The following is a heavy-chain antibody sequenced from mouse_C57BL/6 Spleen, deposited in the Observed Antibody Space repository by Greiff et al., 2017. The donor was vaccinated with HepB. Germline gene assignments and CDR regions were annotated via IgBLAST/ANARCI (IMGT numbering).Heavy chain of an antibody. CDR3: ARHDDLDV. D-gene: IGHD2-3*01. CDR1: GFTFSDYY. J-gene: IGHJ1*03. CDR2: ISNGGGSN. Sequence: EVKLMESGGGLVQPGGSLKLSCAASGFTFSDYYLYWVRQTPEKRLEWVAYISNGGGSNYYPDTVKGRFTISRDNAKNTLYLQMSRLKSEDTAMYYCARHDDLDVWGTGTTVTVSS. V-gene: IGHV5-12*01.